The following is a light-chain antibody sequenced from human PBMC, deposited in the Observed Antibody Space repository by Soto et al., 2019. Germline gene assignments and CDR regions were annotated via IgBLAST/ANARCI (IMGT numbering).Light chain of an antibody. CDR3: QKHYSSLRT. J-gene: IGKJ1*01. CDR2: WAS. Sequence: DIVMTQSPDSLAVSLGERATINCKSSQSILYRSNNKNYLAWYKQKPGQPPKLLIYWASTRESGVPDRFSGSGSRTDFTLTISILQAEDVAVYYCQKHYSSLRTFGQGTKVQIK. CDR1: QSILYRSNNKNY. V-gene: IGKV4-1*01.